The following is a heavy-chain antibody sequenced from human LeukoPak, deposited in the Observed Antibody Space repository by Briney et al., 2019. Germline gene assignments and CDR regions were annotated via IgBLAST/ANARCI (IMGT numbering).Heavy chain of an antibody. J-gene: IGHJ6*02. D-gene: IGHD2-15*01. CDR2: IYYSGST. Sequence: PSETLSLTCAVSGGSISSYYWSWIRQPPGKGLEWIGYIYYSGSTNYNPSLKSRVTISVDTSKNQFSLKLSSVTAADTAVYYCARRTVGAVGYYYYGMDVWGQGTTVTVSS. V-gene: IGHV4-59*08. CDR3: ARRTVGAVGYYYYGMDV. CDR1: GGSISSYY.